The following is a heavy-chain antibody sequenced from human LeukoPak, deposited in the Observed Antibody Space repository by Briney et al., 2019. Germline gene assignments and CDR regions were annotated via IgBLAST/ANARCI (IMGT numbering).Heavy chain of an antibody. CDR1: GYTFTSYG. D-gene: IGHD5-18*01. J-gene: IGHJ4*02. CDR2: ISAYNGNT. CDR3: VRGGYGPEGDYFDY. Sequence: ASVKVSCKASGYTFTSYGISWVRQAPGQGLEWMGWISAYNGNTNFAQKLQDRVTMTTDTSTSTAYMELRSLRSDDTAVYYCVRGGYGPEGDYFDYWGQGTLVTVSS. V-gene: IGHV1-18*01.